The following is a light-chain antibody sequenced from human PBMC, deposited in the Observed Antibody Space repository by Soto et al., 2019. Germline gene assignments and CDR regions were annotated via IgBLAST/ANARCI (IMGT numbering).Light chain of an antibody. V-gene: IGKV3-20*01. J-gene: IGKJ4*01. Sequence: EIVLTQSPGTLSLSPWEIAALSCRASQSVSTYLAWYQQKPGQAPRLFIYDASNRATGIPARFSGSGSGTDFTLTISRLEPEDFAVYFCQQYGYSPGLACGGGTKVDIK. CDR1: QSVSTY. CDR2: DAS. CDR3: QQYGYSPGLA.